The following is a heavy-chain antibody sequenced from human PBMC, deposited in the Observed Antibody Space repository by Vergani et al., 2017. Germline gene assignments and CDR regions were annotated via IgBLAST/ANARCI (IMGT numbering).Heavy chain of an antibody. Sequence: QVQLQESGPGLVKPSQTLSLTCAVSGDSIFSGNYYWNWIRQPAVNELEWIGLIYTTGSTDYNPSLKSRVTMSLDSSRSHFSLRLSSVTAADTAIYFCARGSTHWKRGGFDIWGQGTKVTVPS. CDR1: GDSIFSGNYY. J-gene: IGHJ3*02. CDR2: IYTTGST. V-gene: IGHV4-61*02. CDR3: ARGSTHWKRGGFDI. D-gene: IGHD1-1*01.